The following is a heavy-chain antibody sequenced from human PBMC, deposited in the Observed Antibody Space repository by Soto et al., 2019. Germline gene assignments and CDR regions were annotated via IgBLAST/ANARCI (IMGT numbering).Heavy chain of an antibody. CDR2: IYPGDSDT. V-gene: IGHV5-51*01. J-gene: IGHJ3*02. CDR1: GYSFTSYW. D-gene: IGHD2-15*01. CDR3: ARVRYCSGGSCYHDAFDI. Sequence: GESLKISCKGSGYSFTSYWIGWVRQMPGKGLEWMGIIYPGDSDTRYSPSFQGQVTISADKSISTAYLQWSSLKASDTAMYYCARVRYCSGGSCYHDAFDIWGQGTMVTVSS.